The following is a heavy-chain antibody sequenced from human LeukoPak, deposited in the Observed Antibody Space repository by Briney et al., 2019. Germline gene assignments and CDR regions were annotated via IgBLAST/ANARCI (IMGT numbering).Heavy chain of an antibody. V-gene: IGHV4-34*01. J-gene: IGHJ6*03. CDR1: GGSFSGYY. D-gene: IGHD4-17*01. CDR3: ARRRGGDYGMYYYYYMDV. Sequence: SETLSRTCAVYGGSFSGYYWSWIRQPPGKGLEWIGEINHSGSTNYNPSLKSRVTISVDTSKNQFSLKLSSVTAADTAVYYCARRRGGDYGMYYYYYMDVWGKGTTVTVSS. CDR2: INHSGST.